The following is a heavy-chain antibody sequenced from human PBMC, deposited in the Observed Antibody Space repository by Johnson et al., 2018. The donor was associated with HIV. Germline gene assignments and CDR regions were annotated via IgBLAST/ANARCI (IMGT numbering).Heavy chain of an antibody. Sequence: VQLVESGGGLIQPGGSLRLSCAASGFTVSSNYMSWVRQAPGKGLEWVSVIYSGGNTYYADSVKGRFTISRDNSKNTLYLQMNSLGGEDTAVYYCARSKGSIWYGSAFDIWGQGTMVTVSS. J-gene: IGHJ3*02. V-gene: IGHV3-53*01. CDR3: ARSKGSIWYGSAFDI. CDR1: GFTVSSNY. CDR2: IYSGGNT. D-gene: IGHD6-13*01.